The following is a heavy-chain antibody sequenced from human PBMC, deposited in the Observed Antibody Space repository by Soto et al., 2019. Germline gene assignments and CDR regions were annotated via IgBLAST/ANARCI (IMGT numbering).Heavy chain of an antibody. CDR1: GYTFTSYG. CDR3: ARLGQLGYARGYYYGMDV. Sequence: QVQLVQSGAEVKKPGASVKVSCKASGYTFTSYGISWVRQAPGQGLEWMGWISAYNGNTNYAQKLQGRVTMTTDTSTSTADMELRSMRSDDTAVYYCARLGQLGYARGYYYGMDVWGQGTTVTVSS. V-gene: IGHV1-18*01. CDR2: ISAYNGNT. J-gene: IGHJ6*02. D-gene: IGHD5-12*01.